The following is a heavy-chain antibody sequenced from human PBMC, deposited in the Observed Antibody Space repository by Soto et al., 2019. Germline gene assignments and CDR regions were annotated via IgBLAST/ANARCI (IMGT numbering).Heavy chain of an antibody. Sequence: QITLKESGPPLVKPTQTLTLTCTFSGFSLSTSGVGVGWIRQPPGKALEWLALIYWNDDKRYSPSLKSRLTITKDTSKNQVVLTMTNLDPVDTGTFYCAHRQGVLRFLEWLPYFWGQGTLVTVSS. CDR3: AHRQGVLRFLEWLPYF. D-gene: IGHD3-3*01. V-gene: IGHV2-5*01. CDR1: GFSLSTSGVG. J-gene: IGHJ4*02. CDR2: IYWNDDK.